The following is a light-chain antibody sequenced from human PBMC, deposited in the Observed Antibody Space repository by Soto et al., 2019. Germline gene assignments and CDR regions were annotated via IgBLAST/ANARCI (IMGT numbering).Light chain of an antibody. Sequence: EIVLTQSPATLSLSPGERATLSCRASQSVSSYLAWYQQKPGQAPRLLIYDASNRATGIPARFSGSGSGTDFTLTISSLEPEDFALYYCQQRSSWPTFGQGTRLEIK. V-gene: IGKV3-11*01. J-gene: IGKJ5*01. CDR2: DAS. CDR1: QSVSSY. CDR3: QQRSSWPT.